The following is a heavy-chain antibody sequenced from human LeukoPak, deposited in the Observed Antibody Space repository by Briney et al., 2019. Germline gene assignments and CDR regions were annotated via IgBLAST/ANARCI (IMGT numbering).Heavy chain of an antibody. D-gene: IGHD3-22*01. CDR3: ASAGHDGSGYKVC. V-gene: IGHV4-34*01. J-gene: IGHJ4*02. CDR1: GGSFSGYY. Sequence: SETLSLTCAVYGGSFSGYYWSWIRQPPGKGLEWIGEINHSGSTNYNPSLKSRVTTSVDKSKNQFSLKLSSVTAADTAVYYCASAGHDGSGYKVCWGQGTLVTVSS. CDR2: INHSGST.